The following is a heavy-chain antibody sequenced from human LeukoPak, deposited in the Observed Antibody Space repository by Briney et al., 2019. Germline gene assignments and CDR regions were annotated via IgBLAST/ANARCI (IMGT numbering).Heavy chain of an antibody. J-gene: IGHJ4*02. CDR1: GFNFSNYA. CDR3: AKSVDYYDSSGYYSY. D-gene: IGHD3-22*01. CDR2: ISYEGNNK. V-gene: IGHV3-30*04. Sequence: PGRSLRLSCAASGFNFSNYAMHWVRQAPGKGLEWVAVISYEGNNKYYADSVKGRFSISRDNSKNTLYLQMNSLRAEDTAVYYCAKSVDYYDSSGYYSYWGQGTLVTVSS.